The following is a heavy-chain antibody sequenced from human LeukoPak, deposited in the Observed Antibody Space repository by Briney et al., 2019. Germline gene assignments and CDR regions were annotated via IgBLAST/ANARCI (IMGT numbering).Heavy chain of an antibody. J-gene: IGHJ4*02. CDR2: IYTSGST. CDR1: GGSISSGSYY. Sequence: PSETLSLTCTVSGGSISSGSYYWSWIRQPAGKGLEWIGRIYTSGSTNYNPSLKSRVTISVDTSKNQFSLKLSSVTAADTAVYYCARSYYYGSGSYYKNPLDYWGQGTLVTVSS. CDR3: ARSYYYGSGSYYKNPLDY. V-gene: IGHV4-61*02. D-gene: IGHD3-10*01.